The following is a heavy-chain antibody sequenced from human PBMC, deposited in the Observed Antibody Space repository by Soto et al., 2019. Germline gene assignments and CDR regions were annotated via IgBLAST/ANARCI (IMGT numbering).Heavy chain of an antibody. J-gene: IGHJ4*02. Sequence: QVTLVQSGAEVKKPGASVNVSCSTSGYTFSNYGLSWLRQAPGQGLEWMGWINPSNDKTNYVPSLQGRVTMTTDTSTSTVYMELRSLRSDDSAVYYCARARCINSSRYPEFGYWGQGTLVTVSS. CDR2: INPSNDKT. CDR3: ARARCINSSRYPEFGY. CDR1: GYTFSNYG. D-gene: IGHD2-15*01. V-gene: IGHV1-18*01.